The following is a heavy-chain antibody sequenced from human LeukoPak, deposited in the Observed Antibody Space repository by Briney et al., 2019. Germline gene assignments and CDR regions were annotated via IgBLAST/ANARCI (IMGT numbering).Heavy chain of an antibody. V-gene: IGHV4-59*01. CDR3: ARVRALSYYDSSGDLYYFDY. D-gene: IGHD3-22*01. Sequence: SETLSLTCTVSGSSIRSYYWTWIRQPPGNGLEWIGYIYYCGSTNYNPSLKSRVTISVDPSKNQISLRLSSVTAADTAVYYCARVRALSYYDSSGDLYYFDYWGQGTLVTVSS. J-gene: IGHJ4*02. CDR1: GSSIRSYY. CDR2: IYYCGST.